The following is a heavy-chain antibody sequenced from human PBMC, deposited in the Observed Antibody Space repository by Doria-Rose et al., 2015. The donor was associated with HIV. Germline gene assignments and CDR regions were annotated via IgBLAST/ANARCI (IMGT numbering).Heavy chain of an antibody. J-gene: IGHJ5*02. CDR3: AKQAVNWFDP. CDR1: GGSVASGTPY. CDR2: IYYSGTT. D-gene: IGHD6-25*01. V-gene: IGHV4-39*01. Sequence: QVQLQESGPGLVKPSETLSLTCTVSGGSVASGTPYLDWIRQTPRQVLEWIGTIYYSGTTYYIPSLRVRVTISLHTSKNQYSLKLISVTAADTGVYYCAKQAVNWFDPWGQGTLVTVSS.